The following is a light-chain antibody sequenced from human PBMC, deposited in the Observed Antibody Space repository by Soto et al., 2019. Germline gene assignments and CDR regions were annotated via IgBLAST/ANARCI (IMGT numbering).Light chain of an antibody. CDR1: QSNDRW. CDR3: QQYNSYPLT. CDR2: DVA. J-gene: IGKJ4*01. V-gene: IGKV1-5*01. Sequence: DIQMTQSPSTLSASVGDRVTITCRASQSNDRWLAWYQQKPGRAPKLLIYDVANLETGVPSRFSGSGSDTEFTLTISSLQPDDFAIYYCQQYNSYPLTFGGGTKVDIK.